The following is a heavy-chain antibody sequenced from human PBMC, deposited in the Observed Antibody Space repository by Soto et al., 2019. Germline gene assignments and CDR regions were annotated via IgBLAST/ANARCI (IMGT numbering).Heavy chain of an antibody. V-gene: IGHV1-18*01. CDR1: GYAFTTYG. CDR2: ISAHNGNT. CDR3: ARGRYGDY. Sequence: QVHLVQSGAEVKKPGASVKVSCKGSGYAFTTYGITWVRQAPGQGLEWMGWISAHNGNTNYAQKLQGRVTVTRDTXXXTXXMELXXXXXXXTXXYYCARGRYGDYWGQGALVTVSS. J-gene: IGHJ4*02. D-gene: IGHD1-1*01.